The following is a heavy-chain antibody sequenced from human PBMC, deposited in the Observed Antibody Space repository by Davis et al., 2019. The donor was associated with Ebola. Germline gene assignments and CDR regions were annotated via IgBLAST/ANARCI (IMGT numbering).Heavy chain of an antibody. CDR1: GFTFSSYA. D-gene: IGHD6-19*01. V-gene: IGHV3-23*01. CDR3: ARDRIAVAGTPLFYYYYGMDV. CDR2: ISGSGGST. J-gene: IGHJ6*02. Sequence: GESLKISCAASGFTFSSYAMSWVRQAPGKGLEWVSAISGSGGSTYYADSVKGRFTISRDNSKNTLYLQMNSLRAEDTAVYYCARDRIAVAGTPLFYYYYGMDVWGQGTTVTVSS.